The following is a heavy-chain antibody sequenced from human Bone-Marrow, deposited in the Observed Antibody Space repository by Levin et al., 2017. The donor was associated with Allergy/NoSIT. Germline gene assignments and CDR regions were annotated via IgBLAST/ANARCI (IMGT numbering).Heavy chain of an antibody. J-gene: IGHJ6*02. Sequence: ASVKVSCKASGYTFTGYYMHWVRQAPGQGLEWMGWINPNSGGTNYAQKFQGRVTMTRDTSISTAYMELSRLRSDDTAVYYCARVAYCSGGSCYSGYGMDVWGQGTTVTVSS. V-gene: IGHV1-2*02. D-gene: IGHD2-15*01. CDR3: ARVAYCSGGSCYSGYGMDV. CDR1: GYTFTGYY. CDR2: INPNSGGT.